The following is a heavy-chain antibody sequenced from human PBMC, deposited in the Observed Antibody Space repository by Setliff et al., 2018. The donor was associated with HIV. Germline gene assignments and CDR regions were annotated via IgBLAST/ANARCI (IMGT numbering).Heavy chain of an antibody. D-gene: IGHD3-22*01. Sequence: SETLSLTCAVYGGSFSGYYWTWIRQSPSGLEWIGEINHRGIANSSPSLKSRVTISVDTSKNQFSLKLTSVTAADTAIYYCARDKGRPHHFDNNGYYRSDTFDIWGHGTMVTVSS. V-gene: IGHV4-34*01. CDR2: INHRGIA. CDR3: ARDKGRPHHFDNNGYYRSDTFDI. J-gene: IGHJ3*02. CDR1: GGSFSGYY.